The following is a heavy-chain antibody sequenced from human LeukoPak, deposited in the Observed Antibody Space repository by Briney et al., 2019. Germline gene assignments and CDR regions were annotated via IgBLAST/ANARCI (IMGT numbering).Heavy chain of an antibody. J-gene: IGHJ6*03. CDR1: GYTFTTYY. CDR2: INPSGGGT. D-gene: IGHD3-10*01. CDR3: ARNGVGSGAYEPAPYYYYMDV. V-gene: IGHV1-46*01. Sequence: ASVKVSCKASGYTFTTYYIHWVRQAPGQGLEWMGIINPSGGGTTYTQMFQGRVTMTRDTSTSTVYMELSSLRSEDTAVYYCARNGVGSGAYEPAPYYYYMDVWGKGTTVTVSS.